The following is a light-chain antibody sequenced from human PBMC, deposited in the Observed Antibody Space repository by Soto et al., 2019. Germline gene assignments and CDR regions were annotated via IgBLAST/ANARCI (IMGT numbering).Light chain of an antibody. CDR2: DAS. V-gene: IGKV3-11*01. Sequence: EIVLTQSPATLSLSPGERATLSCRASQSVGRFLAWYRQTPGQAPRLLVFDASTRAPGIPARFSGSGSATEFTLTISGLEPEDFADYYCQQRTFWPATFGQGTRVEIK. CDR1: QSVGRF. CDR3: QQRTFWPAT. J-gene: IGKJ1*01.